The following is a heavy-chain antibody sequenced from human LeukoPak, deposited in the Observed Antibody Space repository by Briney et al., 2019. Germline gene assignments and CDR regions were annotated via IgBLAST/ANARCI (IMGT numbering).Heavy chain of an antibody. J-gene: IGHJ4*02. CDR2: IYYSGST. CDR3: ARVRGYSYDSSDFDY. CDR1: GGSINGYY. Sequence: SETLSLTCTVSGGSINGYYWTWIRQPPGEGLDWIGYIYYSGSTKYNPSLKSRVTISVDTSKNQFSLKLSSVTAADTAVYYCARVRGYSYDSSDFDYWGQGTLVTVSS. V-gene: IGHV4-59*01. D-gene: IGHD5-18*01.